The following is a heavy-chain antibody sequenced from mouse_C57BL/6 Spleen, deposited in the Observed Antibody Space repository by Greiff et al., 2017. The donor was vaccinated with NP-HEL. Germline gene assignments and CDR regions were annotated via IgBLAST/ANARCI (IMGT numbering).Heavy chain of an antibody. CDR3: ARQITTATRYFDV. CDR1: GFTFSDYG. D-gene: IGHD1-2*01. J-gene: IGHJ1*03. V-gene: IGHV5-17*01. Sequence: EVKLVESGGGLVKPGGSLKLSCAASGFTFSDYGMHWVRQAPEKGLEWVAYISSGSSTIYYADTVKGRFTISRDNAKNTLFLQMTSLRSEDTAMYYCARQITTATRYFDVWGTGTTVTVSS. CDR2: ISSGSSTI.